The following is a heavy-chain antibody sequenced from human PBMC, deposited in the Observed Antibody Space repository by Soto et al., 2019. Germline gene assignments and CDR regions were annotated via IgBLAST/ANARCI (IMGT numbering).Heavy chain of an antibody. V-gene: IGHV3-30-3*01. CDR2: ISYDGSNK. CDR1: GFTFSSYA. D-gene: IGHD3-9*01. J-gene: IGHJ4*02. CDR3: ARDLND. Sequence: GGSLRLSCAASGFTFSSYAMHWVRQAPGKGLEWVAVISYDGSNKYYADSVKGRFTISRDNSKNTLYLQMNSLRAEDTAVYYCARDLNDWGQGTLVTVSS.